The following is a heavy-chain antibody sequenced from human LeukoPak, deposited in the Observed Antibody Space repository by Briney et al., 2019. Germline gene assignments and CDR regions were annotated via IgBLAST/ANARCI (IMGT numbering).Heavy chain of an antibody. V-gene: IGHV4-38-2*01. CDR2: IYHSGST. CDR3: ARMSNWLPDY. D-gene: IGHD7-27*01. J-gene: IGHJ4*02. CDR1: GYSISGGYY. Sequence: SETLSPTCAVSGYSISGGYYWGWIRQPPGKGLEWIGSIYHSGSTYYNPSLKSRVTISVDTSKNQFSLKLSSVTAADTAVYYCARMSNWLPDYWGQGALVTVSS.